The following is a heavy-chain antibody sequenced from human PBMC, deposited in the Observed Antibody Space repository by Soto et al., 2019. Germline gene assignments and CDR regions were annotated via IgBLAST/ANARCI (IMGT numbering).Heavy chain of an antibody. CDR3: ASPAAGQHFDY. D-gene: IGHD6-13*01. V-gene: IGHV4-39*01. CDR1: GGSISSYY. CDR2: IYYSGST. Sequence: SETLSLTCTVSGGSISSYYWGWIRQPPGKGLEWIGSIYYSGSTYYNPSLKSRVTISVDTSKNQFSLRLSSVTAADTAVYYCASPAAGQHFDYWGQGTLVTVSS. J-gene: IGHJ4*02.